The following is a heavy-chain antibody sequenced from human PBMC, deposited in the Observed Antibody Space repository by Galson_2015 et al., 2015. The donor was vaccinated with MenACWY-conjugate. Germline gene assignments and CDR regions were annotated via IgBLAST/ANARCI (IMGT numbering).Heavy chain of an antibody. D-gene: IGHD3-22*01. J-gene: IGHJ6*02. CDR2: IIPIFGTA. V-gene: IGHV1-69*13. CDR3: AREMIVVAIHGYYYYGMDV. CDR1: GGTFSSYA. Sequence: SVKVSCKASGGTFSSYAISWVRQAPGQGLEWMGGIIPIFGTANYAQKFQGRVTITADESTSTAYMELSSLRSEDTAVYYCAREMIVVAIHGYYYYGMDVWGQGTTVTVSS.